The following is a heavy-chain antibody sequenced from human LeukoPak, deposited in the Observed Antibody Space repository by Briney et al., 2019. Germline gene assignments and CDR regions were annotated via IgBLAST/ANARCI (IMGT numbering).Heavy chain of an antibody. CDR1: GFTLSSYW. CDR3: ARWGGGFDY. J-gene: IGHJ4*02. CDR2: IKQAGSEK. V-gene: IGHV3-7*04. D-gene: IGHD3-16*01. Sequence: GGSLRLSRAASGFTLSSYWMSWVCQAPGKRLEWVANIKQAGSEKYYVDSVKGRFTISRDNAKNSLYLHVDSLRVEDTAVYYCARWGGGFDYWGQGTLVTVSS.